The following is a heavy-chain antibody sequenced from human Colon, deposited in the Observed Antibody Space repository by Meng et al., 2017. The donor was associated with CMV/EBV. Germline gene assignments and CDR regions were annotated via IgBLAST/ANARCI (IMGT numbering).Heavy chain of an antibody. CDR2: IIPILGIA. CDR3: ARVSYYYDSSGIDY. D-gene: IGHD3-22*01. Sequence: KASGGTFSSYAISWVRQAPGQGLEWMGRIIPILGIANYAQKFQGRVTITADKSTSTAYMELSSLRSEDTAVYYCARVSYYYDSSGIDYWGQGTLVTVSS. J-gene: IGHJ4*02. CDR1: GGTFSSYA. V-gene: IGHV1-69*04.